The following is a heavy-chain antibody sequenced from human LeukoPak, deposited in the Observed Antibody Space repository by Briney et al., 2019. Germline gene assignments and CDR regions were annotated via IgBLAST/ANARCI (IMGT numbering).Heavy chain of an antibody. CDR3: ARAAYSGSYHSDY. Sequence: SETLSLTCTVSGGSVNSGSYYWNWIRQPPGEGLEWIGYIYYSGSTNYNPSLKSRVTISVDTSKNQFSLKLSSVTAADTAVYYCARAAYSGSYHSDYWGQGTLVTVSS. CDR1: GGSVNSGSYY. D-gene: IGHD1-26*01. V-gene: IGHV4-61*01. CDR2: IYYSGST. J-gene: IGHJ4*02.